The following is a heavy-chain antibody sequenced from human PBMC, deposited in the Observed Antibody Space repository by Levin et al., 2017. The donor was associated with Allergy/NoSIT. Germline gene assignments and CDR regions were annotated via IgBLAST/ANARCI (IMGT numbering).Heavy chain of an antibody. J-gene: IGHJ4*02. CDR3: ARSSPGGFSYGHHFDY. Sequence: SGPTLVKPTQTLTLTCTFSGFSLTTSAMCVSWIRQPPGKALEWLARIDWDDDKYYSTSLKTRLSISKDTSKNQVVLTMTNMDPVDTATYYCARSSPGGFSYGHHFDYWGQGTLVAVSS. CDR1: GFSLTTSAMC. D-gene: IGHD5-18*01. V-gene: IGHV2-70*11. CDR2: IDWDDDK.